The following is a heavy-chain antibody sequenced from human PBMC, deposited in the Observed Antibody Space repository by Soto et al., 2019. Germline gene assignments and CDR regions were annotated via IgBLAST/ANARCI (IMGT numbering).Heavy chain of an antibody. CDR1: GYTFTGYY. V-gene: IGHV1-2*04. CDR2: INPNSGGT. J-gene: IGHJ6*02. D-gene: IGHD4-17*01. Sequence: ASVMLSCKASGYTFTGYYMHWVRQAPGQGLEWMGWINPNSGGTNYAQKFQGWVTMTRDTSVSTACMELSRLRSDDTAVYYWAGDGPTVNDYYYYDMDVWGQGTRVTVSS. CDR3: AGDGPTVNDYYYYDMDV.